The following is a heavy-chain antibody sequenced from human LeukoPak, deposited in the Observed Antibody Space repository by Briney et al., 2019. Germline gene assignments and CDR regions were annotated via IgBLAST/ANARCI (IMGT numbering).Heavy chain of an antibody. V-gene: IGHV4-59*08. D-gene: IGHD4-17*01. Sequence: PSETLSLTCTVSGGSISSYYWSWIRQPPGKGLEWIWYIYYSGSTNYNPSLKSRVTISVDTSKNQFSLKLSSVTAADTAVYYCARYVVGYGDYVEAFDIWGQGTMVTVSS. CDR3: ARYVVGYGDYVEAFDI. CDR1: GGSISSYY. CDR2: IYYSGST. J-gene: IGHJ3*02.